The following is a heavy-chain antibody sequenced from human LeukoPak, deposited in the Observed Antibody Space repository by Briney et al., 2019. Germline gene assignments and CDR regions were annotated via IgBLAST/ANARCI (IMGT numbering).Heavy chain of an antibody. D-gene: IGHD6-13*01. CDR2: IYYSGST. CDR3: ARGGEQQLVRFYYYYYMDV. CDR1: GGFISSHY. J-gene: IGHJ6*03. Sequence: SETLSLTCTVSGGFISSHYWSWIRQPPGKGLEWIGYIYYSGSTNYNPSLKSRVTISVDTSKNQFSLKLSSVTAADTAVYYCARGGEQQLVRFYYYYYMDVWGKGTTVTVSS. V-gene: IGHV4-59*11.